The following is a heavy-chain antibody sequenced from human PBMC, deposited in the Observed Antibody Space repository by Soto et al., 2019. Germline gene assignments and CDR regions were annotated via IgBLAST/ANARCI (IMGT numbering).Heavy chain of an antibody. CDR1: GFSFSNYN. D-gene: IGHD3-3*01. CDR2: ITDSSDTV. CDR3: ARDFGHGYYLDY. J-gene: IGHJ4*02. V-gene: IGHV3-48*02. Sequence: HPGGSLRLSCVASGFSFSNYNMNWVRQAPGKGLEWVSYITDSSDTVHYADSVRGRFTISRDNAESSLYLQMNSLRDEDTAVYVCARDFGHGYYLDYWGRGTLVTVSS.